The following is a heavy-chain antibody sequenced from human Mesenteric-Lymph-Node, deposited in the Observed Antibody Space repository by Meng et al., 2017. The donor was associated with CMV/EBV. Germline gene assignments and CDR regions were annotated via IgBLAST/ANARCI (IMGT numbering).Heavy chain of an antibody. D-gene: IGHD2-15*01. CDR2: ISSSSYI. CDR1: GFTFSSYS. Sequence: GGSLRLSCAASGFTFSSYSMNWVRQAPGKGLEWVSSISSSSYIYYADSVKGRFTISRDNAKNSLYLQMNSLRAEDTAVYYCVREDLVRGYDYWGQGALVTVSS. V-gene: IGHV3-21*04. CDR3: VREDLVRGYDY. J-gene: IGHJ4*02.